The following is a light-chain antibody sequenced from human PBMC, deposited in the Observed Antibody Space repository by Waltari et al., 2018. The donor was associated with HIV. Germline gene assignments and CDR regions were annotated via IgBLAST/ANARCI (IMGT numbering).Light chain of an antibody. CDR3: QQYNSHSRT. CDR1: QSIGRW. V-gene: IGKV1-5*03. J-gene: IGKJ1*01. Sequence: DIQMTQSPSPVSASVGDTVTITCRASQSIGRWLAWYQQKPGEAPKLLIYEPSTLEIGVPSIFSGSGSGTEFTLTVSRLQPEDFATYYCQQYNSHSRTFGQGTKVEIK. CDR2: EPS.